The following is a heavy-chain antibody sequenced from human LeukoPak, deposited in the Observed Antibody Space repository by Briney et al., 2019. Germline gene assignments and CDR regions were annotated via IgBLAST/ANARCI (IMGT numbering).Heavy chain of an antibody. CDR3: ARLGTFGQPWSFDY. J-gene: IGHJ4*02. D-gene: IGHD7-27*01. V-gene: IGHV5-51*01. CDR2: IYPTDSDT. CDR1: GYSFTSYW. Sequence: GESLKISCKGSGYSFTSYWIGWVRQMPGKGLEWMGIIYPTDSDTRYSPSFQGQVTISADKSINTVYLQWSSLKASGTAMYYCARLGTFGQPWSFDYWGQGTLVTVSS.